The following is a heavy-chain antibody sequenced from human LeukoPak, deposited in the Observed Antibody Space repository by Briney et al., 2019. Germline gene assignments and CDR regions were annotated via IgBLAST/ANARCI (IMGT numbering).Heavy chain of an antibody. CDR1: GFSFSSYG. CDR2: IRYDGTNK. J-gene: IGHJ4*02. Sequence: GGSLRLSCAASGFSFSSYGMHWVRQAPGKGLEWVAFIRYDGTNKYYADSVKGRFTISRDNSKNTLYLQMNSLRAEDTAVYYCAKIDSSGWYTFRRTLDYWGQGTLVTVSS. D-gene: IGHD6-19*01. CDR3: AKIDSSGWYTFRRTLDY. V-gene: IGHV3-30*02.